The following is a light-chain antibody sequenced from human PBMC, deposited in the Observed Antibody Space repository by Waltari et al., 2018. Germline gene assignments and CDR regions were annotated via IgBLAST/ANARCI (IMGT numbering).Light chain of an antibody. Sequence: QSALTQPPSASGSPGQSVTISCTGTSSDVGGYNYVSWYQRHPGKAPKLMIYEVSKRPLGVPDRFSGSKSGNTASLTFSGLQAEDEADYYCSSYAGSNNYVFGTGTKVTVL. V-gene: IGLV2-8*01. CDR2: EVS. J-gene: IGLJ1*01. CDR1: SSDVGGYNY. CDR3: SSYAGSNNYV.